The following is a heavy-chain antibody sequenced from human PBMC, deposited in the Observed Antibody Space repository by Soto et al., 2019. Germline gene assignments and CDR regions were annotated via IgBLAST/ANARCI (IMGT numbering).Heavy chain of an antibody. J-gene: IGHJ5*02. D-gene: IGHD5-12*01. CDR2: INHSGST. CDR1: GGSFSGYY. Sequence: QVQLQQWGAGLLKPSETLSLTCAVYGGSFSGYYWSWIRQPPGKGLEWIGEINHSGSTNYNPSLKSRITLAVVTSKSQFCLELSSVTAADTAVYYCARAGGARWLQQSWFDPWGQGTLVTVSS. CDR3: ARAGGARWLQQSWFDP. V-gene: IGHV4-34*01.